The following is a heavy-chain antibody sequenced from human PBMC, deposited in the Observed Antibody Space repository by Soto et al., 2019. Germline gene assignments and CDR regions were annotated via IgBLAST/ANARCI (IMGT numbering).Heavy chain of an antibody. CDR3: ARDPPYDY. Sequence: GGSLRLSCAASGFTFSSYDMNWVRQAPGKGLEWVSSISSSSGHIYYADSVKGRFTISRDNAKNSLYLQMNSLRAEDTAVYYCARDPPYDYWGQGTLVTVSS. J-gene: IGHJ4*02. V-gene: IGHV3-21*01. CDR1: GFTFSSYD. CDR2: ISSSSGHI.